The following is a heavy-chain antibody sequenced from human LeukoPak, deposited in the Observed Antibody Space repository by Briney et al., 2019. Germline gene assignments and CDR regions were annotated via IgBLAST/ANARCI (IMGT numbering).Heavy chain of an antibody. CDR2: IYYSGST. Sequence: PSETLSLTCTVSGGSISSSSYYWGWIRQPPGKGLEWIGSIYYSGSTYYNPSLKSRVTISVDTSKNQFSLKLSSLTAADTAVYYCAAYSGYDYDEYYFDYWGQGTLVTVSS. V-gene: IGHV4-39*01. D-gene: IGHD5-12*01. J-gene: IGHJ4*02. CDR1: GGSISSSSYY. CDR3: AAYSGYDYDEYYFDY.